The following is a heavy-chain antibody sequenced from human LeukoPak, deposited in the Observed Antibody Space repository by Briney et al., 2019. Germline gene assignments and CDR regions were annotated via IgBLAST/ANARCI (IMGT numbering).Heavy chain of an antibody. CDR3: ASTYGSGSYYRLFDY. Sequence: NTSETLSLTCTVSGGSISRYSWSWIRQPPGKGLEWIGYVYYSGSTNYDPSLKSRVTISVDTSKNQFSLKLRSVTAADTAVYYCASTYGSGSYYRLFDYWGQGTLVIVSS. V-gene: IGHV4-59*08. D-gene: IGHD3-10*01. CDR2: VYYSGST. J-gene: IGHJ4*02. CDR1: GGSISRYS.